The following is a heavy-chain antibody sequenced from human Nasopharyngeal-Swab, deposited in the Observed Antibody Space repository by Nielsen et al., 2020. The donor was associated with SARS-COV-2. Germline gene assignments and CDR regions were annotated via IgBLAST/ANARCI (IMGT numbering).Heavy chain of an antibody. Sequence: GESLKISCAASGFTFSSYAMSWVRQAPGKGLEWVSAISGSGGSTYYADSVKGRFTISRDNSKNTLYPQMNSLRAEDTAVYYCAKVTAAAYYFDYWGQGTLVTVSS. D-gene: IGHD6-25*01. CDR1: GFTFSSYA. CDR3: AKVTAAAYYFDY. J-gene: IGHJ4*02. CDR2: ISGSGGST. V-gene: IGHV3-23*01.